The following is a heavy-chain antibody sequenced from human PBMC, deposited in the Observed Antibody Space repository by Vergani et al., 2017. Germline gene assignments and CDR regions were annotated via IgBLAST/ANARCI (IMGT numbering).Heavy chain of an antibody. V-gene: IGHV3-30*02. Sequence: QVQLVESGGGVVQPGGSLRLSCEAPGLPFSSYCMQWVRQAPGKGLEWVSFIRYDGSNKYYSDSGKGRFTISRDNSKNTLYLQMNSLRAEDTAVYYFVKDPSQRRGYSGYDSSLYWGQGTLVTVSS. J-gene: IGHJ4*02. D-gene: IGHD5-12*01. CDR3: VKDPSQRRGYSGYDSSLY. CDR1: GLPFSSYC. CDR2: IRYDGSNK.